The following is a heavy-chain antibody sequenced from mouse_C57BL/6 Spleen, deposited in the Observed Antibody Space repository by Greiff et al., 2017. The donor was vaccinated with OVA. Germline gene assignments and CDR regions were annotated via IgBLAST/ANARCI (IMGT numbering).Heavy chain of an antibody. Sequence: QVQLQQSGPELVKPGASVKISCKASGYAFSSSWMNWVKQRPGKGLEWIGRIYPGDGDTNYNGKFKGKATLTADKSSSTAYMQLSSLTSEDSAVYFCARSGKFDDYDVYYAMDYWGQGTSVTVSS. V-gene: IGHV1-82*01. D-gene: IGHD2-4*01. CDR2: IYPGDGDT. J-gene: IGHJ4*01. CDR1: GYAFSSSW. CDR3: ARSGKFDDYDVYYAMDY.